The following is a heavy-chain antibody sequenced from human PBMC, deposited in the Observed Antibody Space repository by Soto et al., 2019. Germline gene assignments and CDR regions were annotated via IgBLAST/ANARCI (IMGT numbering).Heavy chain of an antibody. CDR3: ANGTVDWFDP. J-gene: IGHJ5*02. V-gene: IGHV4-59*02. D-gene: IGHD2-21*01. Sequence: SETLSLTCTVSGGSVSGYYWSWIRQAPQRGLEWIGYVFYTGNTQYNPSLKSRLSISVDTSRNQFPLRLGSVTAADTAVYYCANGTVDWFDPWGQGIPVTSPQ. CDR2: VFYTGNT. CDR1: GGSVSGYY.